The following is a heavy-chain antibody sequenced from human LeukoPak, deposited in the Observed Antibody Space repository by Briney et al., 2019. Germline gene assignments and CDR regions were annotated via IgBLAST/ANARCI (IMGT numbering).Heavy chain of an antibody. CDR3: ARDQGSIGDFWSGRRLYYFDY. V-gene: IGHV1-2*02. Sequence: ASVKVSCKASGYTFTGYYMHWVRQAPGQGLEWMGWINPNSGGTNYAQKFQGRVTMTRDTSISTAYMELSRLRSDDTAVYYCARDQGSIGDFWSGRRLYYFDYWGQGTLVTVSS. CDR2: INPNSGGT. CDR1: GYTFTGYY. J-gene: IGHJ4*02. D-gene: IGHD3-3*01.